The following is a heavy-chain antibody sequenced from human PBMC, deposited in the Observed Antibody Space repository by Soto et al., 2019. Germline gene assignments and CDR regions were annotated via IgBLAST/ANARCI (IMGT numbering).Heavy chain of an antibody. V-gene: IGHV3-30*18. J-gene: IGHJ6*02. Sequence: QVQLVESGGGVVQPGRSLRLSCAASGFTFSSYGMHWVRQAPGKGLEWVAVISYDGSNKYYADSVKGRFTISRDNSKNRLYLQMNSLRAEDTAVYYCAKDRGRWLTGPGDVWGQGTTVTVSS. CDR1: GFTFSSYG. D-gene: IGHD3-16*01. CDR3: AKDRGRWLTGPGDV. CDR2: ISYDGSNK.